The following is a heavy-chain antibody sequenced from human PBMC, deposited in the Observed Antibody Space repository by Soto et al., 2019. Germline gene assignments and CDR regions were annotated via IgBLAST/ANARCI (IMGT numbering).Heavy chain of an antibody. CDR3: AKVSRKGSAIDFDY. CDR1: GYTFSNYD. CDR2: VNPNNGDT. V-gene: IGHV1-8*01. J-gene: IGHJ4*02. Sequence: QVQLVQSGAELKKPGASVKVSCKASGYTFSNYDMNWVRQATGQGPEWIGWVNPNNGDTGYAQKSKGRVTLPTDISTTTAYMQLTSLRSEDTAIYYCAKVSRKGSAIDFDYWGQGTLITVSS. D-gene: IGHD3-10*01.